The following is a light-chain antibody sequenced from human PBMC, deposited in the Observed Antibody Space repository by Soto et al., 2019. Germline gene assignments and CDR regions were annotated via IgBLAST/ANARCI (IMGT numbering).Light chain of an antibody. CDR2: AAS. J-gene: IGKJ5*01. CDR1: QGISSY. V-gene: IGKV1-9*01. Sequence: DIQMTQSPSTLSASVGDRVTITCRASQGISSYLAWYQQKPGKAPKLLIYAASTLQSGVPSRFSGSGSGTDFTLTISSLQPEDIATYYCQQYDNLPLTFGQGTRLEIK. CDR3: QQYDNLPLT.